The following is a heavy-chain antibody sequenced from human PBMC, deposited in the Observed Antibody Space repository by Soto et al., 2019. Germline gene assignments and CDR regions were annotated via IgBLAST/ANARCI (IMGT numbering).Heavy chain of an antibody. V-gene: IGHV3-33*01. CDR2: MWYDGSNE. Sequence: QVQLVESGGGVVQPGRSLRLSCAASGFTVSNFGMHWVRQAPGKGLEWVAVMWYDGSNEDYADSVKGRFTISRDNTKNTLYLQMNSLRVEDTAVYYCARDRGAGAGYFDNWGQGTLVTVSS. D-gene: IGHD1-26*01. CDR1: GFTVSNFG. J-gene: IGHJ4*02. CDR3: ARDRGAGAGYFDN.